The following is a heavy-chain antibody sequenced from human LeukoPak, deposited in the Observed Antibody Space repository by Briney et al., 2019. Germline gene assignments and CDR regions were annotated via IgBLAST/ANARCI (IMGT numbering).Heavy chain of an antibody. V-gene: IGHV4-59*01. CDR2: IYYSGST. CDR3: ARGYYDILTGYSPFDYYYGMDV. Sequence: SETLSLTCTVSGGFISSYYWSWIRQPPGKGLEWIGYIYYSGSTNYNPSLKSRVTISVDTSKNQFSLKLSSVTAADTAVYYCARGYYDILTGYSPFDYYYGMDVWGQGTTVTVSS. CDR1: GGFISSYY. D-gene: IGHD3-9*01. J-gene: IGHJ6*02.